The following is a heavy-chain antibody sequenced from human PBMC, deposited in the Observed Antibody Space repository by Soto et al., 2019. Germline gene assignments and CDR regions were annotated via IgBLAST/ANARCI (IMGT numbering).Heavy chain of an antibody. CDR2: IYYSGST. J-gene: IGHJ6*02. CDR3: ARSNSGYYFTGMDV. Sequence: QLQLQESGPGLVKPSETLSLTCTVSGGSISSSSYYWGWIRQPPGKGLEWIGSIYYSGSTYYNPSLKTRVTISVDTSKNQFSLKLSSVTAADTAVYYCARSNSGYYFTGMDVWGQGTTVTVSS. D-gene: IGHD3-22*01. V-gene: IGHV4-39*01. CDR1: GGSISSSSYY.